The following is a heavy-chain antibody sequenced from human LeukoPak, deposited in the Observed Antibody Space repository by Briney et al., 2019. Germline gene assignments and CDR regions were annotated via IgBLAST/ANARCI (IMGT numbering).Heavy chain of an antibody. D-gene: IGHD6-13*01. CDR1: GFTFSDYY. CDR3: AREWIPYSRDDY. V-gene: IGHV3-11*06. CDR2: ISSSSSYT. J-gene: IGHJ4*02. Sequence: PGGSLRLSCAASGFTFSDYYMSWIRQAPGKGLEWVSYISSSSSYTNYADSVKGRFTISRDNAKNSLYLQMNSLRAKDTAVYYCAREWIPYSRDDYWGQGTLVTVSS.